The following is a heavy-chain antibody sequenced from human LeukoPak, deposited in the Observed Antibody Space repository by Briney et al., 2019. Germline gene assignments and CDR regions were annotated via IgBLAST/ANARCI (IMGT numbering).Heavy chain of an antibody. D-gene: IGHD6-19*01. CDR1: GFTFSSYS. V-gene: IGHV3-21*01. CDR3: ARGGAYISAVAGTLDY. J-gene: IGHJ4*02. Sequence: PGGALRLSCAASGFTFSSYSMNWVRQAAGKGLEWVSSISSSSSYIYYADSVKGRFTISRDNAQNSLYLKMNSLRAEHTAVYYCARGGAYISAVAGTLDYWGQGTLVTVSS. CDR2: ISSSSSYI.